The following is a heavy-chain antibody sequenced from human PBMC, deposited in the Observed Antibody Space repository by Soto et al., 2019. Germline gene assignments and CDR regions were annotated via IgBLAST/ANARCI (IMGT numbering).Heavy chain of an antibody. J-gene: IGHJ4*02. Sequence: ASVKVSFKASGYTFTTYGISWVRQAPGQGLEWMGWISAYSGSTKFAQKLQGRVTMTTDTSTTTAYMELRSLTSDDTAVYYSARDFTKSSRWTYYFDYWGQGTLVTVSS. CDR3: ARDFTKSSRWTYYFDY. CDR1: GYTFTTYG. V-gene: IGHV1-18*01. D-gene: IGHD6-13*01. CDR2: ISAYSGST.